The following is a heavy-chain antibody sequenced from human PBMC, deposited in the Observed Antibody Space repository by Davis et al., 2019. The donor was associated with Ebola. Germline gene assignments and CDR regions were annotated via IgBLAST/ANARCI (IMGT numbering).Heavy chain of an antibody. CDR1: GFTFSSYA. CDR3: AKGGLSFGVVKYHYGMDV. J-gene: IGHJ6*04. CDR2: ISGSGGST. D-gene: IGHD3-3*01. Sequence: GGSLRLSCAASGFTFSSYAMSWVRQAPGKGLEWVSAISGSGGSTYYADSVKGRFTISRDNSKKTLYLQMNSLRAEDTAVYYCAKGGLSFGVVKYHYGMDVWGKGTTVTVSS. V-gene: IGHV3-23*01.